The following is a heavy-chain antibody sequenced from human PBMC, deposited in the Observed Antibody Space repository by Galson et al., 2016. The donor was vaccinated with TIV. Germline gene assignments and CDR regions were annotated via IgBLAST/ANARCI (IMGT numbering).Heavy chain of an antibody. CDR2: IKPSSGST. D-gene: IGHD1-1*01. Sequence: SVKVSCKAPGDTFTNYYIHWVRQAPGQGLKWMGVIKPSSGSTGYAPELRGRVTLTADTSTTTIYLGLSSLRSEDTALYYCIREARQLGYFDLWGRGTLVTVSS. CDR1: GDTFTNYY. J-gene: IGHJ2*01. V-gene: IGHV1-46*03. CDR3: IREARQLGYFDL.